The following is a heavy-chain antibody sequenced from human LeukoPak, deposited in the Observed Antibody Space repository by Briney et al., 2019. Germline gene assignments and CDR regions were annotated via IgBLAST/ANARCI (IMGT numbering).Heavy chain of an antibody. CDR3: ARSYRGSGYNWFDP. Sequence: PSETLSLTCAVYGVSFSAYYWSWIRQPPGKGLEWIGEINHSGSTNYNPSPKSRVTISVDTSTNQFSLKLSSVTAADTAVYYCARSYRGSGYNWFDPWGQGTLVTVSS. V-gene: IGHV4-34*01. CDR1: GVSFSAYY. CDR2: INHSGST. D-gene: IGHD6-19*01. J-gene: IGHJ5*02.